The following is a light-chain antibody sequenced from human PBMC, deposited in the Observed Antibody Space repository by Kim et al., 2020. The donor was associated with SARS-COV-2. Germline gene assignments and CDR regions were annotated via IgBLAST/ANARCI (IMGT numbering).Light chain of an antibody. CDR3: QHHSTYPIT. CDR1: QSIGGW. Sequence: AAVGDRLTIPCQASQSIGGWLAWYQQKPGEAPKLLIYDASSVESGVPSRFSGSGSGTEFTLTISSLQPDDSATYYCQHHSTYPITFGQGTRLEIK. J-gene: IGKJ5*01. V-gene: IGKV1-5*01. CDR2: DAS.